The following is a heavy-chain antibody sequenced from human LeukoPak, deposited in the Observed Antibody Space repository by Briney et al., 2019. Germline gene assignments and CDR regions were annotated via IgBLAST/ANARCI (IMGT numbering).Heavy chain of an antibody. CDR1: GYTFTGYY. CDR2: INPNSGGT. Sequence: ASVKVSCKASGYTFTGYYMHWVRQAPGQGLEWMGWINPNSGGTNYAQKFQGRVTMTRDTSISSAYMELSRLRSDDTAVYYCARVYDSGSFSGVWGQGTLVTVSS. V-gene: IGHV1-2*02. D-gene: IGHD3-10*01. CDR3: ARVYDSGSFSGV. J-gene: IGHJ4*02.